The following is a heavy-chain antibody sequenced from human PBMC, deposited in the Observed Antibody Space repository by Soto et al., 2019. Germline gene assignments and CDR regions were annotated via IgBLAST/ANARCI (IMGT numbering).Heavy chain of an antibody. CDR2: ISYDGSNK. CDR3: AKGGGYSYGYSHYYYYYGMDV. V-gene: IGHV3-30*18. Sequence: QVQLVESGGGVVQPGRSLRLSCVASGFTFSSYGMHWVRQAPGKGLEWVAVISYDGSNKYYADSVKGRFTISRDNSKNTLYLQMNSLRAEDTAVYYCAKGGGYSYGYSHYYYYYGMDVWGQGTTVTVSS. D-gene: IGHD5-18*01. J-gene: IGHJ6*02. CDR1: GFTFSSYG.